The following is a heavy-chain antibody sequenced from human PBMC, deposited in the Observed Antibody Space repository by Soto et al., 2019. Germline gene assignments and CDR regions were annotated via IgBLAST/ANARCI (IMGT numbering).Heavy chain of an antibody. J-gene: IGHJ6*02. V-gene: IGHV3-21*01. CDR2: ISSSSSYI. CDR1: GFTFRSYS. CDR3: ARKALRYYGMDV. Sequence: GRSMRHSSAASGFTFRSYSMNWVRQAQGKGLEWVSSISSSSSYIYYADSVKGRFTISRDNAKNSLYLQMNSLRAEDTAVYYCARKALRYYGMDVWGQGTTVTVSS.